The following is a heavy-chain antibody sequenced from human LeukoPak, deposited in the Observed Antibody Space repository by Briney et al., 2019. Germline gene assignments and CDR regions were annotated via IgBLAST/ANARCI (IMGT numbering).Heavy chain of an antibody. Sequence: PGGSLRLSCAASGFTFSSYGMYWVRQAPGKGLEWVAVISFDGNNKYYADSVKDRFTMSRDNSKNTLYLQMNSLRPEDTAVYYCAKDRNDTQKGLYYFDYWGQGTLVTVSS. CDR3: AKDRNDTQKGLYYFDY. J-gene: IGHJ4*02. D-gene: IGHD3-22*01. V-gene: IGHV3-30*18. CDR1: GFTFSSYG. CDR2: ISFDGNNK.